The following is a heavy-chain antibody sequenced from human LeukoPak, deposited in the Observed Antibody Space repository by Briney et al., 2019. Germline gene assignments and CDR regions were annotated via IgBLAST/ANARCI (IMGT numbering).Heavy chain of an antibody. Sequence: PGGSLRLSCAASGFTFSDYYMSWIRQAPGKGLEWVSSISSTSSYINYADSVKGRFTISRDKAKNSLYLQMNSLRAEDTAVYYCARVTLTGYYAFDYWGQGTLATVSS. J-gene: IGHJ4*02. CDR2: ISSTSSYI. CDR1: GFTFSDYY. V-gene: IGHV3-11*06. D-gene: IGHD3-9*01. CDR3: ARVTLTGYYAFDY.